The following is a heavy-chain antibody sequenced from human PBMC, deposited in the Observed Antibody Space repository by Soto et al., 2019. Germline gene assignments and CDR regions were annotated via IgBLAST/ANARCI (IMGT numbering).Heavy chain of an antibody. CDR3: ARADDNGDLRLNWFDP. V-gene: IGHV4-34*01. D-gene: IGHD4-17*01. CDR1: GGSFSGYY. J-gene: IGHJ5*02. CDR2: INHSGST. Sequence: SETLSLTCAVYGGSFSGYYWSWIRQPPGKGLEWIGEINHSGSTNYNPSLKSRVTISVDTSKNQFSLKLSSVTAADAAVYYCARADDNGDLRLNWFDPWGQGTLVTVSS.